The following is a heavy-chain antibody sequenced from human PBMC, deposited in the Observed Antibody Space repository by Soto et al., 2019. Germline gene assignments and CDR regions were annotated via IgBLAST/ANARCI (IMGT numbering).Heavy chain of an antibody. CDR3: ARVQIGSPRGHCGGDCYSSDY. V-gene: IGHV1-18*04. Sequence: ASVKVSCKASGYTFTSDGISWVRQAPGQGLVWKGWISAYNGKTNYAQKLQGRVNRATDTSTSTAYMELRSLRSDDKAVYYCARVQIGSPRGHCGGDCYSSDYWGQGTLVTVSS. CDR1: GYTFTSDG. CDR2: ISAYNGKT. J-gene: IGHJ4*02. D-gene: IGHD2-21*02.